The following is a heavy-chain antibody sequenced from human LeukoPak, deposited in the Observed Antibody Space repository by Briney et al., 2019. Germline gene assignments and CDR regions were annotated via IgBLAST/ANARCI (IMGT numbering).Heavy chain of an antibody. CDR2: INPNSGGT. J-gene: IGHJ5*02. Sequence: ASVKVSCKASGYTFTGYYMHWVRQAPGQGLEWMGWINPNSGGTNYAQKFQGRVTMTRDTSISTAYMELSRLRSDDTAVYYCARRYYGSERKPWFDPWGQGTLVTVSS. V-gene: IGHV1-2*02. D-gene: IGHD3-10*01. CDR1: GYTFTGYY. CDR3: ARRYYGSERKPWFDP.